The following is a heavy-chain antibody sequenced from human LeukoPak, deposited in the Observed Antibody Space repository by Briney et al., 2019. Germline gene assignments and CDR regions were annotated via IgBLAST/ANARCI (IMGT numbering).Heavy chain of an antibody. V-gene: IGHV5-51*01. Sequence: GESLKISCKGSGYSFTSYWIGWVRQMPGKGLEWMGIIYPGDSDTRYSPSFQGQVTISADKSISTAYLQWSSLKASDTAMYYCARQGCYGSGPYNWFDPWGQGTLVTVSS. D-gene: IGHD3-10*01. CDR1: GYSFTSYW. J-gene: IGHJ5*02. CDR2: IYPGDSDT. CDR3: ARQGCYGSGPYNWFDP.